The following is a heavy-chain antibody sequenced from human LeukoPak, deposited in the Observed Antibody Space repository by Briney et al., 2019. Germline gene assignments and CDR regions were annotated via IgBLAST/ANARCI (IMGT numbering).Heavy chain of an antibody. CDR3: ARDRENYGMDV. V-gene: IGHV4-61*01. D-gene: IGHD3-10*01. CDR1: GGSVSSGSCY. CDR2: IYCSGST. Sequence: PSETLSLTCTVSGGSVSSGSCYWSWIRQPPGKGLEWIGYIYCSGSTNYNPSLKSRVTISVDTSKNQFSLKLSSVTAADTAVYYCARDRENYGMDVWGQGTTVTVSS. J-gene: IGHJ6*02.